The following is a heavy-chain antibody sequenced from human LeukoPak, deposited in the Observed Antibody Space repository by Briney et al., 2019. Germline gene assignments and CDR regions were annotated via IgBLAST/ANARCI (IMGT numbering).Heavy chain of an antibody. CDR2: ISGSSSYI. CDR3: ASDINSYLLFDY. V-gene: IGHV3-21*01. Sequence: SPGGSLRLPCAASGFTFSSYSMNWVRQAPGKGLEWVSSISGSSSYIYYADSVKGRFTISRDNAKNSLYLQMNSLRAEDTAVYYCASDINSYLLFDYWGQGTLVTVSS. CDR1: GFTFSSYS. J-gene: IGHJ4*02. D-gene: IGHD3-16*01.